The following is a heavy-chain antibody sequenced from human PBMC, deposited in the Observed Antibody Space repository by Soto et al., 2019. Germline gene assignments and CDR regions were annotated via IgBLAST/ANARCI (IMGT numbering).Heavy chain of an antibody. CDR2: IYYSGST. V-gene: IGHV4-30-4*01. Sequence: QVQLQESGPGLVKPSQTLSLTCTVSGGSISSGDYYWSWIRQPPGKGLEWIGYIYYSGSTYYNPSLKSRVTISVDTSKNQFSLKLSSVTAADTAVYYCARVFPPMYYYDSSGYAFDYWGQGTLVTVSS. CDR1: GGSISSGDYY. D-gene: IGHD3-22*01. J-gene: IGHJ4*02. CDR3: ARVFPPMYYYDSSGYAFDY.